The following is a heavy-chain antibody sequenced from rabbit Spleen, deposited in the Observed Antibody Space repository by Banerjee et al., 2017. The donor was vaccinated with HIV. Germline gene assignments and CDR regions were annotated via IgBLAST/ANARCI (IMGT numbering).Heavy chain of an antibody. J-gene: IGHJ4*01. CDR3: ARLDRTYDNFNL. CDR2: IYNSDGST. V-gene: IGHV1S45*01. Sequence: QEQLEESGGDLVKPEGSLTLTCTASGFSFTNRYWPCWVRQAPGKGLEWIGCIYNSDGSTYYASSVIRRFTISKTSSTTVTLQMTSLTGADTATYFCARLDRTYDNFNLWGQGTLVTVS. D-gene: IGHD6-1*01. CDR1: GFSFTNRYW.